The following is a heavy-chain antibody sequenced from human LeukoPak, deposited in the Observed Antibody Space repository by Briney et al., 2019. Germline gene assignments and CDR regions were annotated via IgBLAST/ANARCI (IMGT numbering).Heavy chain of an antibody. CDR3: AREPANYFYGLDV. V-gene: IGHV1-2*04. CDR2: INPDSGDT. J-gene: IGHJ6*02. D-gene: IGHD2-15*01. Sequence: ASVKVSCKASGYTFTGYYMHWVRRAPGQGLEWMGWINPDSGDTNCAQKFQGWVTMTRDTSISTAYMELSRLRSDDTAVYYCAREPANYFYGLDVWGQGTTVTVSS. CDR1: GYTFTGYY.